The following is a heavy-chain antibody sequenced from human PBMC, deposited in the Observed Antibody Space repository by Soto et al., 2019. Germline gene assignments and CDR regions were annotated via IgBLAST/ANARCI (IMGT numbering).Heavy chain of an antibody. CDR3: ARRAAGTIWVDY. V-gene: IGHV5-51*03. Sequence: EVQLVQSGAEVKKPGESLKISCKGSGYSFTNYWIGWVRQMPGKALEWMGIIYPSDSDTQYSQPFQGQVTISADKSITTAYLQWSSLKASDNAMYYCARRAAGTIWVDYWVQGTLVTVSS. CDR2: IYPSDSDT. CDR1: GYSFTNYW. D-gene: IGHD6-13*01. J-gene: IGHJ4*02.